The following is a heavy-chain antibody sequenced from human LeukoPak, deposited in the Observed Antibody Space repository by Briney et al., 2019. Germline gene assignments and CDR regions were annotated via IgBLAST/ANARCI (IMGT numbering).Heavy chain of an antibody. CDR3: ARRYSSGWYYFDY. CDR1: GFTFEDYG. V-gene: IGHV3-20*04. CDR2: INWNGGST. Sequence: GGSLRLSCAASGFTFEDYGMSWVRQAPGKGLEWVSGINWNGGSTGYADSVKGRFTISRDNAKNSLYLQMNSLRAEDTALYYCARRYSSGWYYFDYWGKGTLVTVSS. J-gene: IGHJ4*02. D-gene: IGHD6-19*01.